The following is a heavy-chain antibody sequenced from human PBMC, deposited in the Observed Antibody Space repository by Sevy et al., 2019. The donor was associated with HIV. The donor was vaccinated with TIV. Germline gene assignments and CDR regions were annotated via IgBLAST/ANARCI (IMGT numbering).Heavy chain of an antibody. CDR2: VWDDGSNK. CDR1: GFTFSSYG. D-gene: IGHD2-15*01. J-gene: IGHJ4*02. V-gene: IGHV3-33*01. CDR3: VRFRWPYTLFFDY. Sequence: GGSLRLSCTASGFTFSSYGMHWVRQAPGKGLEWVAVVWDDGSNKYYVDSVKDRFTISRDNSKNILYLQMNSLRAEDTAVYYCVRFRWPYTLFFDYWGQGTLVTVSS.